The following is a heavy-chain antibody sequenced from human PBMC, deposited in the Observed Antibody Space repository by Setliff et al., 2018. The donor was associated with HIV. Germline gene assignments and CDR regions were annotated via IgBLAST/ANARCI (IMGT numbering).Heavy chain of an antibody. CDR2: IYYSGST. CDR1: GDSTSSSSYY. D-gene: IGHD3-10*01. V-gene: IGHV4-39*01. Sequence: SETLSLTCTVSGDSTSSSSYYWGWIRQPPGKGLEWIGSIYYSGSTYYNPSLKSRVTISVDTSKNQFYLRLSSVTAADTAVYYCARHGSNWFDPWGQGTQVTVSS. CDR3: ARHGSNWFDP. J-gene: IGHJ5*02.